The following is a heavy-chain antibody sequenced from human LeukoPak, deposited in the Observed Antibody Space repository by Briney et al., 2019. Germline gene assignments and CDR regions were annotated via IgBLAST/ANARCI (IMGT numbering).Heavy chain of an antibody. D-gene: IGHD6-19*01. CDR3: ARGKVAGTRFDY. V-gene: IGHV4-31*03. CDR2: IYYSGST. Sequence: PSEILSLTCTVSGGSVSSGGYYWSWIRHRPGEGLEWIGYIYYSGSTFYNPSLKSRLTISLDTSKNQFSLNLSSVTVADTAVYYCARGKVAGTRFDYWGQGSLVTVSS. CDR1: GGSVSSGGYY. J-gene: IGHJ4*02.